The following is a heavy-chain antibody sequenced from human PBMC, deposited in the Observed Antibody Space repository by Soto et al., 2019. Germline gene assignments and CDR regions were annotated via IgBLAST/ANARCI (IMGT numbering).Heavy chain of an antibody. D-gene: IGHD3-22*01. Sequence: ASVKVSCKGSGYTFTGCYMHWVRQAPGQGLEWMGWIDPNSGGTNYAQKFQGWVTMTRDTSISTAYMELSRLRSDDTAVYYCARAYYYDSSRYFDYWGQGTLVTVSS. V-gene: IGHV1-2*04. J-gene: IGHJ4*02. CDR1: GYTFTGCY. CDR2: IDPNSGGT. CDR3: ARAYYYDSSRYFDY.